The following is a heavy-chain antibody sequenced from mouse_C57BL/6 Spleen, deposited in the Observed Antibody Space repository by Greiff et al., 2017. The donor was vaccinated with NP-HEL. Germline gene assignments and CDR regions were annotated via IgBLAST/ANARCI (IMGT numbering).Heavy chain of an antibody. D-gene: IGHD2-1*01. CDR1: GYSFTGYY. CDR3: ARKGASIYYDYFDY. V-gene: IGHV1-42*01. CDR2: INPSTGGT. J-gene: IGHJ2*01. Sequence: EVQLQQSGPELVKPGASVKISCKASGYSFTGYYMNWVKQSPEKSLEWIGEINPSTGGTTYNQKFKAKATLTVDKSSSTAYMQLKSLTSEDSAVYYCARKGASIYYDYFDYWGQGTTLTVSS.